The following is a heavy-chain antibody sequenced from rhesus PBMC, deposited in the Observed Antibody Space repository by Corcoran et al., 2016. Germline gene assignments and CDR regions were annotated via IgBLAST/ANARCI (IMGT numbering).Heavy chain of an antibody. D-gene: IGHD2-15*01. J-gene: IGHJ4*01. Sequence: QVQLQESGPGLVKPSETLSLTCAVSGGSISDDYYWRWIRQPPGQGLEWIGYIYGSGGGTNYNPSLKNRVTISIDTSKNQFSRKLSSVTAADTAVYYCASGLLPTSHYFDYWGQGVLVTVSS. CDR3: ASGLLPTSHYFDY. CDR2: IYGSGGGT. V-gene: IGHV4-106*01. CDR1: GGSISDDYY.